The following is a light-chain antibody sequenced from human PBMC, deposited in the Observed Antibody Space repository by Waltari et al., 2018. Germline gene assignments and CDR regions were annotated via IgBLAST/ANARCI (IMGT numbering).Light chain of an antibody. CDR1: SSNIGTNT. CDR3: ATWDDSLSGRV. V-gene: IGLV1-44*01. Sequence: QSVLTQPPSASGTPGQRVPISCSGSSSNIGTNTVTWYQLVPGTAPKTVIFANYHRPSGVPDRFSASKSGTSASLVISGLQSEDEADYFCATWDDSLSGRVFGGGTKVTVL. J-gene: IGLJ3*02. CDR2: ANY.